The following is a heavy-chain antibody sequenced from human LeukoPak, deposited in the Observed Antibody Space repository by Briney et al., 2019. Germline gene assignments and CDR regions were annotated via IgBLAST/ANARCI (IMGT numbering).Heavy chain of an antibody. J-gene: IGHJ4*02. V-gene: IGHV1-2*02. Sequence: ASVKVSCKASGYTFTDYYIHWVRQAPGQGLEWMGWINPNSGGTNYAQKFQGRVTMTRDTSISTAYMELSRLRSDDTAVFYCARGSGGSYRPVDYWGQGTLVTVSS. D-gene: IGHD1-26*01. CDR3: ARGSGGSYRPVDY. CDR2: INPNSGGT. CDR1: GYTFTDYY.